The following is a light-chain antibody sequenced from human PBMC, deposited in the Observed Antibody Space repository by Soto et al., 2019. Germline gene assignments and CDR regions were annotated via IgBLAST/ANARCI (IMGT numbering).Light chain of an antibody. CDR3: QQFKSSPFT. J-gene: IGKJ3*01. CDR1: RDISSF. V-gene: IGKV1-9*01. Sequence: IHLTQSPSSLSASVGDRVTITCRASRDISSFLAWYQQEAGKAPKLLIYVASTLQSGVPSRFSGSGSGTDFTLTISSLQPEDFATYYCQQFKSSPFTFGPGTKVDIK. CDR2: VAS.